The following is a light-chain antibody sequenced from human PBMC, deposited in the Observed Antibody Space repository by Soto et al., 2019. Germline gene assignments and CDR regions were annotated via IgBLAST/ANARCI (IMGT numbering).Light chain of an antibody. Sequence: QSALTQPASVSGSPGQSITISCTGTSSDVGGYNYVSWYQQHPGKAPKLMIYDVSNRPSGVSNRFSGSKSGNTASLTISGLQAEDEADYYCRSYPRSSTYVFGTGTKVT. J-gene: IGLJ1*01. CDR2: DVS. V-gene: IGLV2-14*01. CDR3: RSYPRSSTYV. CDR1: SSDVGGYNY.